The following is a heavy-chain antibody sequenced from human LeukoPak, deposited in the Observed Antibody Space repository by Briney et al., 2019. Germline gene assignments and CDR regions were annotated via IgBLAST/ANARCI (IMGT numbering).Heavy chain of an antibody. Sequence: GGSLRLSCAASGFTISSAWMLWVRQTPGKGPVWVSRISSDGSSTNYADSVKGRFSISRDNAKNTLYLQMNSLRAEDTAVYYCARVNSYGNYNYYYDMDVWGQGTTVTVSS. CDR2: ISSDGSST. J-gene: IGHJ6*02. CDR3: ARVNSYGNYNYYYDMDV. D-gene: IGHD5-18*01. V-gene: IGHV3-74*01. CDR1: GFTISSAW.